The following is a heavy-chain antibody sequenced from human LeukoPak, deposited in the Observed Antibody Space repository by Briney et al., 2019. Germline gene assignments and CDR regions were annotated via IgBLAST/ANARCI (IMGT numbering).Heavy chain of an antibody. CDR1: GGSISSGDYY. D-gene: IGHD4-17*01. V-gene: IGHV4-30-4*01. Sequence: PSETLSLTCTVSGGSISSGDYYWSWIRQPPGKGLEWIGYIYYSGSTYYNPSLKSRVTISVDTSKNQFSLKLSSVTAADTAVYYCAGYGDYPHYYFDYWGQGTLVTVSS. CDR3: AGYGDYPHYYFDY. CDR2: IYYSGST. J-gene: IGHJ4*02.